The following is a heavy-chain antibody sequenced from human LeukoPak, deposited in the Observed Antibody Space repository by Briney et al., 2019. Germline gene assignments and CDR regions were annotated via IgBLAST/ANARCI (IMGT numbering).Heavy chain of an antibody. J-gene: IGHJ4*02. CDR3: AKGLSSVVVADPIDY. V-gene: IGHV3-30-3*01. CDR1: RFTFSSYP. CDR2: VSYDGSNK. Sequence: GGSLRLSCAASRFTFSSYPMHWVRQAPGKGLEWVAVVSYDGSNKYYADSVKGRFTLSRDNSKNTLYLQMNSLRAEDTAVYYCAKGLSSVVVADPIDYWGQGTLVTVSS. D-gene: IGHD2-2*01.